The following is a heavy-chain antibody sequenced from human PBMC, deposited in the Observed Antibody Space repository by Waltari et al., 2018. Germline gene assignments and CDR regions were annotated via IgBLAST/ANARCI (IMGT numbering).Heavy chain of an antibody. CDR1: GYTFTSYA. D-gene: IGHD3-16*01. CDR2: INAGNGNT. Sequence: QVQLVQSGAEVKKPGASVKVSCKASGYTFTSYAMHWVRQAPGQRLEWMGWINAGNGNTKYSQKFQGIVTITRDTSASTAYMELSSLRSEDTAVYYCARDGMITFGGAPFDYWGQGTLVTVSS. J-gene: IGHJ4*02. CDR3: ARDGMITFGGAPFDY. V-gene: IGHV1-3*01.